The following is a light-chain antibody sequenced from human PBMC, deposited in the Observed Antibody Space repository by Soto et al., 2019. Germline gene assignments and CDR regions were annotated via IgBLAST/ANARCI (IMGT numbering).Light chain of an antibody. CDR1: QNIDDY. Sequence: DIQMTQSPSSLSASVGDRVAITCRASQNIDDYLNWYRQEAGKAPKLLISAAFSLQSGVPSRFSGSGSGTDFTLTISSLQPEDFATYYCQQSYSTPRTFGRGTKVEI. CDR3: QQSYSTPRT. CDR2: AAF. V-gene: IGKV1-39*01. J-gene: IGKJ2*01.